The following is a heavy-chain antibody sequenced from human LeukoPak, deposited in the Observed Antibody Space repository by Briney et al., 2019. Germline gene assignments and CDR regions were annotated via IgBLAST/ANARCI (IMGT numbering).Heavy chain of an antibody. V-gene: IGHV4-30-2*01. CDR1: GGSISSGGYS. CDR3: ASSIVVVPAAFDY. Sequence: SQTLSLTCAVSGGSISSGGYSWSWIRQPPGKGLEWIGYIYHSGSTYYNPSLKSRVTISVDTSKNQFSLKLSSVTAADTAVYYCASSIVVVPAAFDYWGQGTLVTVSS. J-gene: IGHJ4*02. CDR2: IYHSGST. D-gene: IGHD2-2*01.